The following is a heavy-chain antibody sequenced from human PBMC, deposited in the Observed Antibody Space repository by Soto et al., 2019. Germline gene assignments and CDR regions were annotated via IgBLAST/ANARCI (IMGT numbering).Heavy chain of an antibody. J-gene: IGHJ4*02. D-gene: IGHD1-7*01. CDR2: ISYDGSNK. CDR1: GFTFSSYG. CDR3: AKAFYITGTTAFDY. V-gene: IGHV3-30*18. Sequence: PGGSLRLSCAASGFTFSSYGMHWVRQAPGKGLEWVAVISYDGSNKYYADSVKGRFTISRDNSKNTLYLQMNSLRAEDTAVYYCAKAFYITGTTAFDYWGQGTLVTVSS.